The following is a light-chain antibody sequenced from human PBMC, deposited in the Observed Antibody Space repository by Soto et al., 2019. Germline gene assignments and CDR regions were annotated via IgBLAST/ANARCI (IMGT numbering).Light chain of an antibody. CDR2: AAS. J-gene: IGKJ1*01. CDR3: HQVYTYPRT. CDR1: QGISSY. Sequence: AIRMTQSPSSFSASTGDRVTITCRASQGISSYLAWYQQKPGKAPKLLIYAASTLQSGVPSRFSGSGSGTDFTLTISCLQSEDFATYYCHQVYTYPRTFGQGTKVEIK. V-gene: IGKV1-8*01.